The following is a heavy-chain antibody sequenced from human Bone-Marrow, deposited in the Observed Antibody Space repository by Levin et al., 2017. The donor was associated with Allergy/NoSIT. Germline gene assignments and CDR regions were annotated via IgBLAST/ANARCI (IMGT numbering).Heavy chain of an antibody. CDR3: ARALGNSGSRHYSNSENYFYYYGMDI. CDR1: GGSFGSYT. V-gene: IGHV1-69*08. D-gene: IGHD2-15*01. CDR2: IIPVLGTT. Sequence: SVKVSCKAPGGSFGSYTVTWVRQAPGQGLEWMGRIIPVLGTTTYPQQSQGRLTITADTSTGTVYLDLASLTSEDTAVYFCARALGNSGSRHYSNSENYFYYYGMDIWGQGTTVTVSS. J-gene: IGHJ6*02.